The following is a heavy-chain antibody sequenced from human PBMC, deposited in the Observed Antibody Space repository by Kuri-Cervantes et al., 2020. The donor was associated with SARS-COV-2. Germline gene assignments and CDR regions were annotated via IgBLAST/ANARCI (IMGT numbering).Heavy chain of an antibody. CDR1: GGSFSGYY. CDR2: INHSGST. D-gene: IGHD2-2*01. CDR3: ARGKERRYCSSTSCSGGTDY. V-gene: IGHV4-34*01. Sequence: SETLSLTCAVYGGSFSGYYWSWIRQPPGKGLEWIGEINHSGSTNYNPSLKSRVTISVDTSKNQFSLKLSSVTAADTAVYYCARGKERRYCSSTSCSGGTDYWGQGTLVTVSS. J-gene: IGHJ4*02.